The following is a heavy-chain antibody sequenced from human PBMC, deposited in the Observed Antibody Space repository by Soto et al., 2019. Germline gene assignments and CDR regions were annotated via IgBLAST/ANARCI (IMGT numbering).Heavy chain of an antibody. CDR1: GGSVSSGNYY. Sequence: QVQLQESGPGLVKPSETLSLTCTVSGGSVSSGNYYWSWILQPPGKGLEWIGHIYYNGNTNSNPSLKTRVTISVDTSKNQFSLKLSSVTAADTAVYYCGRSGVVAAAKWFDPWGRGTLVTVSS. V-gene: IGHV4-61*01. CDR3: GRSGVVAAAKWFDP. D-gene: IGHD2-15*01. CDR2: IYYNGNT. J-gene: IGHJ5*02.